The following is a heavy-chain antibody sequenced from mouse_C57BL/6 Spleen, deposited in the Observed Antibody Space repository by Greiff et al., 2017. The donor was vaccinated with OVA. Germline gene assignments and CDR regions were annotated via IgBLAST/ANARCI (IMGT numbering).Heavy chain of an antibody. D-gene: IGHD1-1*01. V-gene: IGHV8-12*01. Sequence: QVTLKECGPGILQSSQTLSLTCSFSGFSLSTSGMGVSWIRQPSGKGLEWLAHIYWDDDKRYNPSLKSRLTISKATSRNQVFLKITSVDTADTATYYCARIYYGSSYWYFDVWGTGTTVTVSS. CDR2: IYWDDDK. CDR3: ARIYYGSSYWYFDV. CDR1: GFSLSTSGMG. J-gene: IGHJ1*03.